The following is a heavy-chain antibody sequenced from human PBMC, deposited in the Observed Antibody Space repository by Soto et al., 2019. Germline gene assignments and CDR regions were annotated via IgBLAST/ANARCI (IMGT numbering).Heavy chain of an antibody. CDR3: ARVRHTGTSETVLDP. J-gene: IGHJ5*02. CDR2: IYYSGST. V-gene: IGHV4-31*03. CDR1: GGSISSGGYY. D-gene: IGHD2-2*01. Sequence: PSETLSLTCTVSGGSISSGGYYWSWIRQHPGKGLEWIGYIYYSGSTYYNPSLKSRVTISVDTSKNQFSLKLSSVTAADTAVYYCARVRHTGTSETVLDPWGQGTLVTVSS.